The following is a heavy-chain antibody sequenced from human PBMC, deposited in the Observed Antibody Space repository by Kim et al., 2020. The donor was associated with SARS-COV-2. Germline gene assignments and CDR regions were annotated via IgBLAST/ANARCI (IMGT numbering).Heavy chain of an antibody. J-gene: IGHJ4*02. CDR1: GDSISSYF. CDR2: FQYSGGT. Sequence: SETLSLTCTVSGDSISSYFLWSWIRQPPGKGLEWIGYFQYSGGTNYNPSLRARVTISVDTPKNQFSLTLNSLTAADTAVYYCAKGRVPFYWGQGTLVTVS. V-gene: IGHV4-59*01. CDR3: AKGRVPFY.